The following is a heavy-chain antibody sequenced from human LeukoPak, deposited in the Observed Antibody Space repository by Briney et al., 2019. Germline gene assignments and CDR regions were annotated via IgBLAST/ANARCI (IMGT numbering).Heavy chain of an antibody. CDR2: IYSGGST. V-gene: IGHV3-66*02. J-gene: IGHJ6*03. CDR3: GRETFVVSYLDV. Sequence: GGSLRLSCAASGFTVSSNYMSWVRQAPGKGLEWVSVIYSGGSTYYADSVKGRFTISRDNSKNTLYLQMNSLRAEETAVYYCGRETFVVSYLDVWGKGATVTVSS. D-gene: IGHD2/OR15-2a*01. CDR1: GFTVSSNY.